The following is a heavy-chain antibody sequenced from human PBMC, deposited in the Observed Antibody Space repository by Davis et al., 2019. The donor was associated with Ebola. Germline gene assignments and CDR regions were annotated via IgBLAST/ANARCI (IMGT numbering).Heavy chain of an antibody. Sequence: HSQTLSLTCAISGDSVSGGSGAWNWLRQSPLSGLEWLGRTYYSSKWYNDYAMSVKGRITINPDTSKNHFSLQLNSVPPEDTAVYYYVRGWIRTGMDVWGIGTAVTVSS. J-gene: IGHJ6*04. CDR2: TYYSSKWYN. V-gene: IGHV6-1*01. D-gene: IGHD5-18*01. CDR1: GDSVSGGSGA. CDR3: VRGWIRTGMDV.